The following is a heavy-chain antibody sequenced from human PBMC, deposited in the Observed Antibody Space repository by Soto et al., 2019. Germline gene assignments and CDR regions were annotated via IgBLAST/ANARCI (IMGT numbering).Heavy chain of an antibody. CDR1: GGTFSSYA. V-gene: IGHV1-69*12. D-gene: IGHD1-1*01. J-gene: IGHJ5*02. CDR3: ARDKATGTPGWFDP. Sequence: QVQLVQSGAEVKKPGSSVKVSCKASGGTFSSYAISWVRQAPGQGLEWMGGIIPIFGTANYAQKFQGRVTITADESTSTAYMELSSRRSEDTAVYYCARDKATGTPGWFDPWGQGTLVTVSA. CDR2: IIPIFGTA.